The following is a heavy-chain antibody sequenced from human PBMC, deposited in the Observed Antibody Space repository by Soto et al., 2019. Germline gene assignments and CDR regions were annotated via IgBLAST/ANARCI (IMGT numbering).Heavy chain of an antibody. CDR1: GGSISSYY. CDR2: IYYSGST. CDR3: ARHNYGSGSTYFDY. J-gene: IGHJ4*02. V-gene: IGHV4-59*08. D-gene: IGHD3-10*01. Sequence: QVQLQESGPGLVKPSETLSLTCTVSGGSISSYYWSWIRQPPGKGLEWIGYIYYSGSTNYNPSLKSRFTISVDTPKNQFSLKLNSMPAADTAVYYCARHNYGSGSTYFDYWGQGTLVTVSS.